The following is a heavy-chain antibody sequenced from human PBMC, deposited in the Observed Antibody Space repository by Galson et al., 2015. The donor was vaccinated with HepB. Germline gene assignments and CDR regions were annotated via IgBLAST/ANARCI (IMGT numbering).Heavy chain of an antibody. V-gene: IGHV1-69*04. J-gene: IGHJ5*02. Sequence: SVKVSCKASGGTFSSYAISWVRQAPGQGLEWMGRIIPILGIANYAQKFQGRVTITADKSTSTAYMELSSLRSEDTAVYYCARDPDIVVVVAATSGWFDPWGQGTLVTVSS. D-gene: IGHD2-15*01. CDR1: GGTFSSYA. CDR3: ARDPDIVVVVAATSGWFDP. CDR2: IIPILGIA.